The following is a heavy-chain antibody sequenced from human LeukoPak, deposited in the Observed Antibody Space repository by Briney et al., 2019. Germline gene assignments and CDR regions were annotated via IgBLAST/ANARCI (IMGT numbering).Heavy chain of an antibody. V-gene: IGHV3-53*01. CDR1: GFTFSNYG. J-gene: IGHJ4*02. CDR2: IYSGGST. Sequence: PGGSLRLSCAASGFTFSNYGMHWVRQAPGKGLEWVSVIYSGGSTYYADSVKGRFTISRDNSKNTVYLQMNSLRAEDTAVYYCARSPGYSDYWGQGTLVTVSS. CDR3: ARSPGYSDY.